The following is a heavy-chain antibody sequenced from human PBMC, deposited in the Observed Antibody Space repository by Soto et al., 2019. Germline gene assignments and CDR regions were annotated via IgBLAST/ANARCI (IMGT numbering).Heavy chain of an antibody. V-gene: IGHV4-34*01. J-gene: IGHJ4*02. Sequence: QVQLQQWGAGLLKPSETLSLTCAVYGGSFSGYYWSWIRQPPGKGLEWIGEINHSGSTNYNPSLTSRVTISVDTSKNQFSLKLSSVTAADTAVYYCARHVIYCSSTSCYRPYDYWGQGTLVTVSS. D-gene: IGHD2-2*01. CDR2: INHSGST. CDR1: GGSFSGYY. CDR3: ARHVIYCSSTSCYRPYDY.